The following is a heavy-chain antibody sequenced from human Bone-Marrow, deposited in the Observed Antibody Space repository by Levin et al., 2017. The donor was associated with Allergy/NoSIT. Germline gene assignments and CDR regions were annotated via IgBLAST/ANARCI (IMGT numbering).Heavy chain of an antibody. Sequence: ASVKVSCKASGYTFTSFGITRVRQAPGQGLEWMGWISTDSGYTNYAQKFQDRFTMTTDTSTSTAYMELTSLRSDDTAAYYCARGSYDTSTGYYFRYWYLDLWGRGTLVTVSS. V-gene: IGHV1-18*01. J-gene: IGHJ2*01. CDR2: ISTDSGYT. CDR3: ARGSYDTSTGYYFRYWYLDL. CDR1: GYTFTSFG. D-gene: IGHD3-9*01.